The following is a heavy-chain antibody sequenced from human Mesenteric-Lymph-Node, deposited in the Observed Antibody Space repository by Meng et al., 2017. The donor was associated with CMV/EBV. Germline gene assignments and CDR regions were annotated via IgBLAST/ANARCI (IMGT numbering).Heavy chain of an antibody. Sequence: QFQRQEWGPGLVKPSETLSLSCIVSGDSISNSTYYWTWIRQPPGKGLEWIGSVHHSGTTYYNPSLKGRLTISVDTSANLFSLRLTTVTAADTATYYCARRGNYDSDYSEYWGQGTLVTVSS. CDR1: GDSISNSTYY. CDR2: VHHSGTT. CDR3: ARRGNYDSDYSEY. D-gene: IGHD3-22*01. J-gene: IGHJ4*02. V-gene: IGHV4-39*01.